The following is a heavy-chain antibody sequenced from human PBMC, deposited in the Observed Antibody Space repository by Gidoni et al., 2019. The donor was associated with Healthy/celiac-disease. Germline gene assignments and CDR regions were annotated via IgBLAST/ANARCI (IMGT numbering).Heavy chain of an antibody. D-gene: IGHD6-19*01. V-gene: IGHV3-30-3*01. CDR1: GFTFSSYA. J-gene: IGHJ4*02. Sequence: QVQLVESGVGVVQPGRSLRLYCAASGFTFSSYAMHWVRQAPGKVLEWVAVISYDGSNKYYAASVKGRFTISRDNSKNTLYLQMNSLRAEDTAVYYCARDFRSGDPLDYWGQGTLVTVSS. CDR3: ARDFRSGDPLDY. CDR2: ISYDGSNK.